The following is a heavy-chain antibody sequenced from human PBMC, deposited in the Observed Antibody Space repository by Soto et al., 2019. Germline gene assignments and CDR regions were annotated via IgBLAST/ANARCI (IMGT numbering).Heavy chain of an antibody. CDR2: IYYSGST. D-gene: IGHD3-10*01. Sequence: SETLSLTCAVYGGSFSAYYWSWIRQPPGKGLEWNGEIYYSGSTNYNPSLKSRVTISVDTSKNQFSLKLSSVTAADTAVYYCARGVGHVLLWFGELLTPGPIDGMDVWGQGTTVTVSS. V-gene: IGHV4-34*01. CDR1: GGSFSAYY. J-gene: IGHJ6*02. CDR3: ARGVGHVLLWFGELLTPGPIDGMDV.